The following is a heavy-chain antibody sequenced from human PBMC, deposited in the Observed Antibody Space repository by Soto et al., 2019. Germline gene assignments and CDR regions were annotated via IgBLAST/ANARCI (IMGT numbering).Heavy chain of an antibody. V-gene: IGHV3-23*01. J-gene: IGHJ4*02. CDR1: GFTFSNYA. D-gene: IGHD2-2*01. Sequence: QPGGSLRLSCAASGFTFSNYAMNWVRQAPGKGLEWVSGISSSGGSTYYADSVKGRFTISRDNSKNTLYLQMNSLRGEDTALYYCAKAFCTGTSCYLLHYWGQGTLVTVSS. CDR2: ISSSGGST. CDR3: AKAFCTGTSCYLLHY.